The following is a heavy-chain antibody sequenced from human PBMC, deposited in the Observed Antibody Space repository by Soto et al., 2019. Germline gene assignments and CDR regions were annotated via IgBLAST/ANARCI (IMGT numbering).Heavy chain of an antibody. CDR2: INSDGSST. J-gene: IGHJ4*02. CDR3: ARDGYGAGFDY. Sequence: GGSLRLSCAASGFTFSSYWMHWVRQAPGKGLVWVSRINSDGSSTSYADSVKGRFTISRDNAKNTLYLQMNSLRAADTAVYHCARDGYGAGFDYWGQGTLVTVSS. D-gene: IGHD4-17*01. CDR1: GFTFSSYW. V-gene: IGHV3-74*01.